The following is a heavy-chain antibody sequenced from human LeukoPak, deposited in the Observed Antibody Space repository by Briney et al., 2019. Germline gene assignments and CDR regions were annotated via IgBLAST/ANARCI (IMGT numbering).Heavy chain of an antibody. Sequence: SETLSLTCTVSGGSISSYHWSWIRQSPGKGLEWIGYIYYSESTNYNPSLKSRVTISVDTSKKQFSLKLTSVTAADTAVYYCARTNYYDSSGYGGHTKYFDYWGQGTLVTVSS. CDR3: ARTNYYDSSGYGGHTKYFDY. CDR2: IYYSEST. CDR1: GGSISSYH. J-gene: IGHJ4*02. V-gene: IGHV4-59*01. D-gene: IGHD3-22*01.